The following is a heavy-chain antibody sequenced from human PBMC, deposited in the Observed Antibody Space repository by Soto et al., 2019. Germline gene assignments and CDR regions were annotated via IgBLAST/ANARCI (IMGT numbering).Heavy chain of an antibody. J-gene: IGHJ5*02. Sequence: SDTLSLTCIVSGGCISDSNDHWIWIPQSPGQGLEWIGSFHNSGSKHYNPPFKSRATIFVDTSKNQFSLKVNSVIAADTAVYYCASMRLSIAVAAPGNWFDPWGPGTLVTVS. CDR1: GGCISDSNDH. CDR2: FHNSGSK. CDR3: ASMRLSIAVAAPGNWFDP. D-gene: IGHD6-19*01. V-gene: IGHV4-39*01.